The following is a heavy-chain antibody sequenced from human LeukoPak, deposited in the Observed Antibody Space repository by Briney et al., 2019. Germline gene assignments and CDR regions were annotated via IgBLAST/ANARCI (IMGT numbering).Heavy chain of an antibody. CDR3: ARDSGWYDY. Sequence: GGSLRLSCTASGFTFSTYAMSWVRQAPGKGLEWVSVISGGGGRTYYADSVKGRFTISRDNAKNSLYLQMNSLRAEDTAVYYCARDSGWYDYWGQGALVTASS. J-gene: IGHJ4*02. V-gene: IGHV3-23*01. CDR1: GFTFSTYA. D-gene: IGHD6-19*01. CDR2: ISGGGGRT.